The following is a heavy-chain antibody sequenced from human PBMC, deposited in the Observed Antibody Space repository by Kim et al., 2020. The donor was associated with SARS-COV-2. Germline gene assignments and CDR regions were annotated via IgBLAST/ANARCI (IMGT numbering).Heavy chain of an antibody. CDR1: GFTFSSYG. CDR3: ARDPTVTGDDYYYYGMDV. CDR2: IWYDGSNK. V-gene: IGHV3-33*01. D-gene: IGHD7-27*01. J-gene: IGHJ6*02. Sequence: GGSLRLSCAASGFTFSSYGMHWVRQAPGKGLEWVAVIWYDGSNKYYADSVKGRFTISRDNSKNTLYLQMNSLRAEDTAVYYCARDPTVTGDDYYYYGMDVWGQGTTVTVSS.